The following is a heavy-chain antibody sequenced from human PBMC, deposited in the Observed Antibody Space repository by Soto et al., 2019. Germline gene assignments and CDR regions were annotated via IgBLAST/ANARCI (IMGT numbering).Heavy chain of an antibody. Sequence: GGSLRLSCAASGFTFSSYWMHWVRQAPGKGLVWVSRINSDGSSTSYADSVKGRFTISRDNAKNTSISTAYMELSSLRSEDTAVYYCARGLYGHRIAAAGTYFDYWGQGTLVTVSS. CDR1: GFTFSSYW. CDR3: ARGLYGHRIAAAGTYFDY. J-gene: IGHJ4*02. D-gene: IGHD6-13*01. V-gene: IGHV3-74*01. CDR2: INSDGSST.